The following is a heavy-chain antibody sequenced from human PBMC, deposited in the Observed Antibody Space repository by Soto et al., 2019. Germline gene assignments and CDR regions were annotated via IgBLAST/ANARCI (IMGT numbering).Heavy chain of an antibody. CDR1: GFTFSNYW. CDR2: INQDGSED. Sequence: EVQLVESGGGLVQPGGSLRLSCTASGFTFSNYWMNWVRQAPGKGLEWVANINQDGSEDYYVGSVKGRFTISRDNAKNALYVQMSGLRAEDTAVYYCARDSQVLLGRSGDYMDVWGKGTTVTVSS. D-gene: IGHD3-10*01. J-gene: IGHJ6*03. V-gene: IGHV3-7*01. CDR3: ARDSQVLLGRSGDYMDV.